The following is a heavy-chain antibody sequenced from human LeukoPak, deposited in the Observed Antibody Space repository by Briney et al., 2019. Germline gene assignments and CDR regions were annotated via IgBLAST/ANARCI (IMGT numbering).Heavy chain of an antibody. CDR1: GGSFSGYY. J-gene: IGHJ3*02. CDR3: ARSNYYDSSGYYYVARGHAFDI. CDR2: INHSGST. Sequence: SETLSLTCAVYGGSFSGYYWSWIRQPPGKGLEWIGEINHSGSTNYNPSLKSRVTISVDPSKNQSSLKLSSVTAADTAVYYCARSNYYDSSGYYYVARGHAFDIWGQGTMVTVSS. D-gene: IGHD3-22*01. V-gene: IGHV4-34*01.